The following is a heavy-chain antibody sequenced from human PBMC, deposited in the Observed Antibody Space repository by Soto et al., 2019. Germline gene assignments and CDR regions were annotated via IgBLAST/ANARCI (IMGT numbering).Heavy chain of an antibody. CDR3: SRPPGYISYWYYFAL. CDR1: GYSFIDYY. V-gene: IGHV1-2*02. D-gene: IGHD2-8*02. CDR2: ISPKSGGT. J-gene: IGHJ4*02. Sequence: QVQMVQSGAEVKKPGASVKVSCAASGYSFIDYYIHWVRQAPGQGFEWMGRISPKSGGTNYAQKFEGRVNMTWDTPLNTAYMELSSLKSDETAVYYCSRPPGYISYWYYFALWGQGTRVTVSA.